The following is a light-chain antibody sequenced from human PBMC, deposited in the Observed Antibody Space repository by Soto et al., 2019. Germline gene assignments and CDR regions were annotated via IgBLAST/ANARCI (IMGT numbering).Light chain of an antibody. V-gene: IGKV3D-20*02. CDR1: QSISSSY. CDR3: QQRSNWPLT. Sequence: VLTQSPGTLSLSPEERATLSCRASQSISSSYLAWYQQKPGQAPRLLIYGASSRATGIPDRFSGSGSGTDFTLTISSLEPEDFAVYYCQQRSNWPLTFGGGSMV. CDR2: GAS. J-gene: IGKJ4*01.